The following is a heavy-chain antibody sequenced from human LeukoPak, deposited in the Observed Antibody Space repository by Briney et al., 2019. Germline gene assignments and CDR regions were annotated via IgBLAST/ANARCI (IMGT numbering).Heavy chain of an antibody. CDR2: IYTSGST. J-gene: IGHJ5*02. CDR3: ARSTTIFGVVTTFDP. Sequence: SETLSLTCTVSGGSISSYYWSWIRQPAGKGLGWIGRIYTSGSTNYNPSLKSRVTMSVDTSKNQFSLKLSSVTAADTAVYYCARSTTIFGVVTTFDPWGQGTLVTVSS. V-gene: IGHV4-4*07. CDR1: GGSISSYY. D-gene: IGHD3-3*01.